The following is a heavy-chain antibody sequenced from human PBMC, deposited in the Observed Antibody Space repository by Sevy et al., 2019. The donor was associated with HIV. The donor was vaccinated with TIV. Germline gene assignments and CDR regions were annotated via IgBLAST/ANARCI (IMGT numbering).Heavy chain of an antibody. Sequence: ASVKVSCKISGYPLTEFSMHWVRQAPGKGLQWMGTFDPEDGKIIYAQQFQGRLTMTDHTATDTAYMELSSLSSEDTAVYYRAITREYYSDNSGYFDYWGQGTLVTVSS. CDR3: AITREYYSDNSGYFDY. J-gene: IGHJ4*02. CDR1: GYPLTEFS. V-gene: IGHV1-24*01. CDR2: FDPEDGKI. D-gene: IGHD3-22*01.